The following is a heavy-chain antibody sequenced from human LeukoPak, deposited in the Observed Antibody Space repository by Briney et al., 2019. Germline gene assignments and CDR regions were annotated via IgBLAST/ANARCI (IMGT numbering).Heavy chain of an antibody. CDR2: IYYSGST. J-gene: IGHJ4*02. Sequence: SESLSLTCTVSGGSISSYYWSWIRQPPGKGLEWVGYIYYSGSTNYNPSLKSRVTISVDTSKNQFSLKLSSVTAADTAVFYCARERGYSSGSHAPFDYWGKGTLVTVSS. CDR1: GGSISSYY. CDR3: ARERGYSSGSHAPFDY. V-gene: IGHV4-59*01. D-gene: IGHD6-19*01.